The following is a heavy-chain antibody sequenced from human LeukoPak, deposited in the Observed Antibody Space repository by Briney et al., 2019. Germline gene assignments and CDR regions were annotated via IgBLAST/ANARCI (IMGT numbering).Heavy chain of an antibody. CDR1: GFTFSSYG. D-gene: IGHD3-10*01. V-gene: IGHV3-30*02. CDR2: IRYDGSNK. J-gene: IGHJ6*03. CDR3: AKVGPLAFYYMDV. Sequence: GGSLRLSCAASGFTFSSYGMHWVRQAPGKGLEWVAFIRYDGSNKYYADSVKGRFTISRGNSKNTLYLQMNSLRAEDTAVYNCAKVGPLAFYYMDVWGKGTTVTVSS.